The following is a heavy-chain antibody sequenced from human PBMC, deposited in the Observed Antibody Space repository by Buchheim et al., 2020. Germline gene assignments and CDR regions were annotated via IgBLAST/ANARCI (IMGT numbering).Heavy chain of an antibody. CDR3: ARDCGGDCYGHYYGLDV. Sequence: QVQLQESGPGLVKPSETLSLTCNVSGGSITGSYWSWIRQPPGKGLEWIGYVSASGDSIYNPSLESSGTMAVEKSENHVSLKLRSATAADTAIYYCARDCGGDCYGHYYGLDVWGQGTT. CDR1: GGSITGSY. V-gene: IGHV4-59*12. D-gene: IGHD2-21*02. J-gene: IGHJ6*02. CDR2: VSASGDS.